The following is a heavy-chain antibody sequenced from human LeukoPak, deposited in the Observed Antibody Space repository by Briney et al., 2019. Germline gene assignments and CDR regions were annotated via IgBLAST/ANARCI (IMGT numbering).Heavy chain of an antibody. CDR3: ARALPGADAFDI. V-gene: IGHV3-33*01. CDR2: ICYDGSNK. CDR1: GFTFSSYG. J-gene: IGHJ3*02. Sequence: GGSLRLSCAASGFTFSSYGMHWVSQAPGKGLEWVAGICYDGSNKYEADSVKGRFTISRDNSENTLYLQMNSLRAEDTAVYYCARALPGADAFDIWGHGTMVTVSS.